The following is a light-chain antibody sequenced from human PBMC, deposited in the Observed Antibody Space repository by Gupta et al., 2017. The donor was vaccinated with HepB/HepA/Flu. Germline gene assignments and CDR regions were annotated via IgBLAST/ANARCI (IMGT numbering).Light chain of an antibody. CDR1: KSVSSY. CDR3: QQRGNWPLT. CDR2: AAS. Sequence: EIVLTQSPATLSLSPGERATLSCRASKSVSSYLAWYQHKPGQAPKLLIYAASNRATGIPARFSGSGSGTDFTLTISSLEPEDFAAYYCQQRGNWPLTFGGGTKVEIK. V-gene: IGKV3-11*01. J-gene: IGKJ4*01.